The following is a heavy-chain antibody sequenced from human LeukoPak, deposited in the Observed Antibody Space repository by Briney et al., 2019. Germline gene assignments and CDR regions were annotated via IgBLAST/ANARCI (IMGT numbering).Heavy chain of an antibody. CDR1: GYTFTGYY. Sequence: GASVKVSCKASGYTFTGYYVHWARQAPGQGLEWMGWINPNSGGTNYAQKFQGWVTMTRDTSISTAYMELSRLRSDDTAVYYCATLGGSGSFDYWGQGTLVTVSS. CDR3: ATLGGSGSFDY. V-gene: IGHV1-2*04. D-gene: IGHD3-10*01. J-gene: IGHJ4*02. CDR2: INPNSGGT.